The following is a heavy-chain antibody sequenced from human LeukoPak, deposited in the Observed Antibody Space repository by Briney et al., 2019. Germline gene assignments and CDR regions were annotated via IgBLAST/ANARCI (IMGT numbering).Heavy chain of an antibody. CDR3: AKEPTYSGSYY. Sequence: SLRLSCAASGFTFSSYGMHWVRQAPGKGLEWVAVISYDGSNKYYADSVKGRFTISRDNSKNTLYLQMNSLRAEDTAVYYCAKEPTYSGSYYWGQGTLVTVSS. CDR2: ISYDGSNK. D-gene: IGHD1-26*01. J-gene: IGHJ4*02. V-gene: IGHV3-30*18. CDR1: GFTFSSYG.